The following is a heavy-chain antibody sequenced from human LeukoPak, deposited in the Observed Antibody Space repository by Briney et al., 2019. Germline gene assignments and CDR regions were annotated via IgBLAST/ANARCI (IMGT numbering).Heavy chain of an antibody. V-gene: IGHV3-7*01. D-gene: IGHD3-3*01. J-gene: IGHJ6*03. CDR3: ARDNGVVHGVYYMDV. CDR1: GFTFSNYW. CDR2: IKQDGSEK. Sequence: QSGRSLRLSCAASGFTFSNYWMTWVRQAPGEGLEWVADIKQDGSEKMYVKSVRGRFTISRDNAKMSLFLQMNSLRAEETAVYYCARDNGVVHGVYYMDVWGKGTTVTVS.